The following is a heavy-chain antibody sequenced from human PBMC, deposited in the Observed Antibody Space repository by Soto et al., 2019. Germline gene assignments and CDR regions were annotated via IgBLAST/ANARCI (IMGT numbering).Heavy chain of an antibody. J-gene: IGHJ6*02. CDR3: AVLAGYGMDV. CDR2: ISYDGSNK. V-gene: IGHV3-30*03. Sequence: QVQLVESGGGVVQPGNSLRLSCAASGFTFSSYGMHWVRQAPGKGLEWVAVISYDGSNKYYADSVKGRFTISRDNSKNTLYLQMNSLRAEDTAVYYSAVLAGYGMDVWGQGTTVTVSS. CDR1: GFTFSSYG.